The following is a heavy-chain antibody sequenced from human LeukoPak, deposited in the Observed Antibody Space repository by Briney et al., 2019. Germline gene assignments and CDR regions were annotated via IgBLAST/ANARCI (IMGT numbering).Heavy chain of an antibody. CDR2: IIPIFGTA. Sequence: ASVKVSCKASGSTFSSYAISWVRQAPGQGLEWMGGIIPIFGTANYAQKFQGRVTITTDESTSTAYMELSSLRSEDTAVYYCARDEPRGVYYCYYMDVWGKGTTVTVSS. V-gene: IGHV1-69*05. CDR3: ARDEPRGVYYCYYMDV. CDR1: GSTFSSYA. D-gene: IGHD1-14*01. J-gene: IGHJ6*03.